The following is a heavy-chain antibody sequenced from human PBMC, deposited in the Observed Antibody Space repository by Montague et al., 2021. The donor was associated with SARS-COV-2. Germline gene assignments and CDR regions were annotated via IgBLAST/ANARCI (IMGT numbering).Heavy chain of an antibody. CDR3: ARQDDILTGYYYYGMDV. Sequence: SETLSLTCAVYGGSFSAYYWNWIRQPPGKGLEWIGDINHSGRTNFNPSLKSRVTVSLDTSKNQFSLKLSSVTAADTAVYYCARQDDILTGYYYYGMDVWGQGATVTVSS. CDR1: GGSFSAYY. D-gene: IGHD3-9*01. J-gene: IGHJ6*02. CDR2: INHSGRT. V-gene: IGHV4-34*01.